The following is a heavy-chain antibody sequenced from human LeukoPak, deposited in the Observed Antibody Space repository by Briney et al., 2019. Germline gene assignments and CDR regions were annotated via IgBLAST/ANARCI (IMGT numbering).Heavy chain of an antibody. D-gene: IGHD4-23*01. CDR3: ARGRPHGNDY. J-gene: IGHJ4*02. Sequence: GGSLRLSCAASGFTFSSYWMNWVRQAPGKGLVWVSRIASDGSSTTYADSVKGRFSISRGNAKNTLYLQMNSLRVEDTAVYYCARGRPHGNDYWGQGTLVTVSS. CDR1: GFTFSSYW. CDR2: IASDGSST. V-gene: IGHV3-74*01.